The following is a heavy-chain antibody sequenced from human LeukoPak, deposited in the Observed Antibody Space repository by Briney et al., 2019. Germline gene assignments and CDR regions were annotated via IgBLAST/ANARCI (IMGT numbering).Heavy chain of an antibody. CDR3: AKGVNYYDSSGTGGYYYGMDV. V-gene: IGHV3-30*18. D-gene: IGHD3-22*01. Sequence: GGSLRLPCAASGFTFSSYGMHWVRRAPGKGLEWVAVISYDGSNKYYADSVKGRFTISRDDSKNTLYLQMNSLRAEDTAVYYCAKGVNYYDSSGTGGYYYGMDVWGQGTTVTVSS. CDR1: GFTFSSYG. CDR2: ISYDGSNK. J-gene: IGHJ6*02.